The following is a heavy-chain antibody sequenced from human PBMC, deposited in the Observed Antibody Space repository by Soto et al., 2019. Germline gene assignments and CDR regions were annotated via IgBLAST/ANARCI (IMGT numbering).Heavy chain of an antibody. Sequence: SETLSLTCTVSGGSISSSSYYWGWIRQPPGKGLEWIGSIYYSGSTYYNPSLKSRVTISVDTSKNQFSLKLSSVTAADTAVYYCASQYDYDDYYYYYYMDGWGKGTTVTVSS. CDR2: IYYSGST. D-gene: IGHD3-22*01. V-gene: IGHV4-39*01. CDR3: ASQYDYDDYYYYYYMDG. J-gene: IGHJ6*03. CDR1: GGSISSSSYY.